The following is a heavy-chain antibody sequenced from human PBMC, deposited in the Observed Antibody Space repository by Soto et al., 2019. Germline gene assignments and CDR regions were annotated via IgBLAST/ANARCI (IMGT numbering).Heavy chain of an antibody. Sequence: EEQLVESGGGLVQPGGSLRLTCAVSGFSFRSDWMNWVRQAPGKGLEWVAHTNQDGSQKYYVDSVKGRFTIFRDNAKNSLYLQMTTLRVEDTAVYYCSGGVGDAFWGQGTLVTVSS. J-gene: IGHJ4*02. CDR2: TNQDGSQK. V-gene: IGHV3-7*04. D-gene: IGHD1-26*01. CDR1: GFSFRSDW. CDR3: SGGVGDAF.